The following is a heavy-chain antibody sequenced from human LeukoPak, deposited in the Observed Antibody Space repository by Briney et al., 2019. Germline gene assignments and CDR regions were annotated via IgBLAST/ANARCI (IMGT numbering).Heavy chain of an antibody. CDR2: ISWNSGSI. J-gene: IGHJ4*02. Sequence: GGSLRLSCAASGFTFDDYAMHWVRQAPGKGLEWVSGISWNSGSIGYADSVKGRFTISRDNAKNSLYLQMNSLRAEDTAVYYCATDRNSGKYYDYWGPGTLVTVSS. V-gene: IGHV3-9*01. D-gene: IGHD1-26*01. CDR3: ATDRNSGKYYDY. CDR1: GFTFDDYA.